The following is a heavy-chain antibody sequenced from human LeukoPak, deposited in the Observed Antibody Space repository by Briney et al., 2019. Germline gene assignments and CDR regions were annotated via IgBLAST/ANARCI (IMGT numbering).Heavy chain of an antibody. CDR1: GYTFTSYD. Sequence: ASVKVSCKASGYTFTSYDINWVRQATGQGLEGMGWMNPNSGNTGYAQKFQGRVTMTRNTSISTAYMELSSLRSEDTAVYYCARVGPTDCSSTSCSSSFDYWGQGTLVTVSS. CDR3: ARVGPTDCSSTSCSSSFDY. J-gene: IGHJ4*02. D-gene: IGHD2-2*01. V-gene: IGHV1-8*01. CDR2: MNPNSGNT.